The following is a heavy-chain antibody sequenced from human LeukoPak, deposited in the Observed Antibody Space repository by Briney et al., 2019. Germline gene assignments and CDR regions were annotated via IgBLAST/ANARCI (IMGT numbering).Heavy chain of an antibody. Sequence: ASVKVSCKASGYTFTGYYMHWVRQAPGQGLEWMGWINPNSGGTNYAQKFQGRVTMTRDTSISTASMELSSLKPDDTAVYYCARGGYSYDYYFDYWGQGTLVTVSS. J-gene: IGHJ4*02. CDR3: ARGGYSYDYYFDY. CDR2: INPNSGGT. CDR1: GYTFTGYY. V-gene: IGHV1-2*02. D-gene: IGHD5-18*01.